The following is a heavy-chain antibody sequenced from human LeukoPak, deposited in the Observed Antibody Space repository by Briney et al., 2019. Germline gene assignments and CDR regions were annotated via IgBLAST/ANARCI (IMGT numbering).Heavy chain of an antibody. D-gene: IGHD5-18*01. V-gene: IGHV7-4-1*02. CDR1: GYTFSSYT. J-gene: IGHJ4*02. CDR3: AREFGIQLWLRFLDY. Sequence: ASVKVSCKTSGYTFSSYTITWVRQAPGQGLQWTGWINTNTGNPTYAQGFTGRFVFSLDTSVSTAYLQISSLKAEDTAVYYCAREFGIQLWLRFLDYWGQGTLVTVSS. CDR2: INTNTGNP.